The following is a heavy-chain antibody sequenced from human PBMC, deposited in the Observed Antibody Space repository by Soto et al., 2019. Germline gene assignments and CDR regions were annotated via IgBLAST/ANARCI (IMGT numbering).Heavy chain of an antibody. V-gene: IGHV1-46*01. J-gene: IGHJ6*02. Sequence: ASVKVSCKASGYTFTSYYMHWVRQAPGQGLEWMGIINPSGGSTSYAQKFQGRVTMTRDTSTSTVYMELSSLRSEDTAVYYCASEQSSSPREVYYYGMDVWGQGTTVTVSS. CDR2: INPSGGST. D-gene: IGHD6-6*01. CDR1: GYTFTSYY. CDR3: ASEQSSSPREVYYYGMDV.